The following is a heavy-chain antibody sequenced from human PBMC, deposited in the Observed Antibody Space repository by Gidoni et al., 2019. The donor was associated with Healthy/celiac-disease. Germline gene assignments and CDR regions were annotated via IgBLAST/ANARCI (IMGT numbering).Heavy chain of an antibody. CDR3: VRDPATTLVKGTFDY. Sequence: QVHLVESGGGGVQPGGSVRLACAAPGFRMDSYAMPWVRPSPGKGLECWAVISHDGRNKVYAHSGKGRFTISRDNSKSPLYFQSNSPGAEDTAVYYTVRDPATTLVKGTFDYWGLGTLVTVSS. J-gene: IGHJ4*02. D-gene: IGHD4-17*01. V-gene: IGHV3-30*04. CDR2: ISHDGRNK. CDR1: GFRMDSYA.